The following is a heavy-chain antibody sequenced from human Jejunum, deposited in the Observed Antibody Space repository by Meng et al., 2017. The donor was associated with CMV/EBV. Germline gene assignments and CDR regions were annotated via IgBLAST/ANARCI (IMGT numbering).Heavy chain of an antibody. D-gene: IGHD4-17*01. CDR3: ARRPYGINYFDY. CDR1: SGFISSSRSS. CDR2: IYYSGNT. Sequence: SSGFISSSRSSRGWGWVRQPTGKGVGWIGTIYYSGNTYYNTSPKSRVTISVDTPKNQFSLNLSSVTAADTAVYYCARRPYGINYFDYWGQGTLVTVSS. J-gene: IGHJ4*02. V-gene: IGHV4-39*01.